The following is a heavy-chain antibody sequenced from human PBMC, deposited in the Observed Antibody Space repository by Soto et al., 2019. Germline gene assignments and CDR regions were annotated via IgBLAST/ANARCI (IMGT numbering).Heavy chain of an antibody. J-gene: IGHJ4*02. CDR3: ARVVPGDGDYDY. CDR2: INHSGST. Sequence: PSETLSLTCAVYGGSFSGYYWSWIRQPPGKGLEWIGEINHSGSTNYNPSLKSRVTISVDTSKNQFSLKLSSVTAADTAVYYCARVVPGDGDYDYWGQGTLVTVSS. V-gene: IGHV4-34*01. D-gene: IGHD4-17*01. CDR1: GGSFSGYY.